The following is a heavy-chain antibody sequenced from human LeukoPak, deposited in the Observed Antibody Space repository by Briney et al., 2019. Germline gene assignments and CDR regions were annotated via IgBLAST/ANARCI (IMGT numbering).Heavy chain of an antibody. J-gene: IGHJ4*02. CDR1: GYTFINYY. CDR2: INPSGGGT. Sequence: ASVKVSCKASGYTFINYYIHWVRQAPGQGLEWMGVINPSGGGTNFAQNFPGRVSLTRDTSTSTVYMEMSSLRSDDTALYYCARGSPSISIEHYFDSRSSFDNWGQGTLVTVSS. D-gene: IGHD3-22*01. V-gene: IGHV1-46*01. CDR3: ARGSPSISIEHYFDSRSSFDN.